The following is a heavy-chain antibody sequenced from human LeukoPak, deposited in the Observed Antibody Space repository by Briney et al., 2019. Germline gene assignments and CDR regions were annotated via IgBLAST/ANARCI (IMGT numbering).Heavy chain of an antibody. CDR2: ISGSGGST. D-gene: IGHD3-22*01. CDR1: GFTFSSYA. V-gene: IGHV3-23*01. CDR3: AKAGGYYDQNFDY. Sequence: GGSLRLSCAASGFTFSSYAMSWARQAPGKGLEWVSAISGSGGSTYYADSVKGRFTISRDNSKNTLYLQMNSLRAEDTAVYYCAKAGGYYDQNFDYWGQGTLVTVSS. J-gene: IGHJ4*02.